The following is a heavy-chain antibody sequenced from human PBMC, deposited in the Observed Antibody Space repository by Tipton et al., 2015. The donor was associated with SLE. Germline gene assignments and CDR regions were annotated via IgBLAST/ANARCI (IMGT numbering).Heavy chain of an antibody. D-gene: IGHD2-21*01. CDR2: IYYSGST. CDR3: ARCGGRFKYFDL. CDR1: SGSISSGGYY. J-gene: IGHJ2*01. Sequence: TLSLTCTVSSGSISSGGYYWSWIRQHPGKGLEWIGYIYYSGSTYYNPSLKSRVTISVDTSKNQFSLKLSSVTAADTAVYYCARCGGRFKYFDLWGRGTLVTVSS. V-gene: IGHV4-30-4*08.